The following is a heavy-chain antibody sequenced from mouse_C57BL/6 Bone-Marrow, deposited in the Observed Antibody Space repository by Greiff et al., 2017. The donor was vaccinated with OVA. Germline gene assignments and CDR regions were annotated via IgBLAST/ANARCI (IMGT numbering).Heavy chain of an antibody. CDR2: IYPRSGNT. V-gene: IGHV1-81*01. Sequence: VKLQESGAELARPGASVKLSCKASGYTFTSYGISWVKQRTGQGLEWIGEIYPRSGNTYYNEKLKGKATLTADKSSSTAYMELRSLTSEDSAVYFCASPYPWFAYWGQGTLVTVSA. CDR1: GYTFTSYG. CDR3: ASPYPWFAY. J-gene: IGHJ3*01.